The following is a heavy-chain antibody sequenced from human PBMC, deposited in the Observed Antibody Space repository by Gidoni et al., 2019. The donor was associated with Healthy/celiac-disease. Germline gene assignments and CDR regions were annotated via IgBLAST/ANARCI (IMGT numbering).Heavy chain of an antibody. Sequence: EVQLLESGGGLVQPGGSLRRSCAASGFTFSSYDKSWVRQAPGKGLVWVSAISGSGGSTYYADSVKGRFTISRDNSKNTLYLQMNSLRAEDTAVYYCAKVSLCPGVDTAMVSYFDYWGQGTLVTVSS. CDR1: GFTFSSYD. CDR2: ISGSGGST. CDR3: AKVSLCPGVDTAMVSYFDY. V-gene: IGHV3-23*01. D-gene: IGHD5-18*01. J-gene: IGHJ4*02.